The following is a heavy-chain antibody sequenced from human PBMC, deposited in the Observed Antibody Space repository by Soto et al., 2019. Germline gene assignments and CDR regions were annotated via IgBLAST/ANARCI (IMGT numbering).Heavy chain of an antibody. J-gene: IGHJ3*02. CDR3: ARARLDHNSLEI. Sequence: AASVKVSCKASGATFSSYAISWVRQAPGQGLEWMGGIIPIFGTANYAQKFQGRVTITADKSTSTAYMELSSLRSEDTAIYYCARARLDHNSLEIWDKRTMGTGSS. V-gene: IGHV1-69*06. CDR1: GATFSSYA. CDR2: IIPIFGTA.